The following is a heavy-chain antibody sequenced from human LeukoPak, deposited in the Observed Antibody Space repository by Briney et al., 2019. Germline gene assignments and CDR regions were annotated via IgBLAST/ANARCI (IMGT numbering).Heavy chain of an antibody. D-gene: IGHD2-2*01. V-gene: IGHV4-4*07. CDR2: IYTSGST. Sequence: SETLSLTCTVSGGSISSYYWSWIRQPAGKGLEWIGRIYTSGSTNYNPSLKSRVTMSVDTSKNQFSLKLSSVTAADTAVYYCARSGEPAANGYYYYMDVWGKGTTVTVSS. CDR3: ARSGEPAANGYYYYMDV. CDR1: GGSISSYY. J-gene: IGHJ6*03.